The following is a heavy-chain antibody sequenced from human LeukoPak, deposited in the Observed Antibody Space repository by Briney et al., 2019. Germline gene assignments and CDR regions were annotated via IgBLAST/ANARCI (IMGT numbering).Heavy chain of an antibody. V-gene: IGHV3-23*01. Sequence: PGGSLRLSCAASGFTFSSYAMSCVRQAPGEGLEWLSAISGSGCSTYYADSVKGRFTISRDNSKNTLDLQMNSLRADDTAVYYCAKDRTYYYGSGSSAMFDDWGQGTLVTVSS. CDR1: GFTFSSYA. CDR3: AKDRTYYYGSGSSAMFDD. CDR2: ISGSGCST. J-gene: IGHJ4*02. D-gene: IGHD3-10*01.